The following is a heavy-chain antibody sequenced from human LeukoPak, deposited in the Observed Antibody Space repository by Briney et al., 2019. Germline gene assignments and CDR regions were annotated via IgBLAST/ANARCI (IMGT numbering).Heavy chain of an antibody. D-gene: IGHD3-9*01. Sequence: GGSLRLSCAASGFTFSRNGFNWVRQAPGKGLEWVSAISGSGGSTYYADSVKGRFTISRDNSKNTLYLQMNSLRAEDTAVYYCAKDQYFDWLATFDYWGQGTLVTVSS. V-gene: IGHV3-23*01. J-gene: IGHJ4*02. CDR2: ISGSGGST. CDR3: AKDQYFDWLATFDY. CDR1: GFTFSRNG.